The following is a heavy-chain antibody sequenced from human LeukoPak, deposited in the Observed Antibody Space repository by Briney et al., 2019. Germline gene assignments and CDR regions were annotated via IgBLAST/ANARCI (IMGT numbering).Heavy chain of an antibody. D-gene: IGHD2-15*01. V-gene: IGHV4-59*11. CDR2: IDDTGST. CDR1: GDSISSHY. Sequence: SETLSLTCTVSGDSISSHYWSWIRQPPGKGLEWIGYIDDTGSTNCNPSLKRRVTISIDTSKNQFSLNLRSVTAADTAVYYCARWGNCNGGSCTGRYNWFDPWGQGTLVTVSS. CDR3: ARWGNCNGGSCTGRYNWFDP. J-gene: IGHJ5*02.